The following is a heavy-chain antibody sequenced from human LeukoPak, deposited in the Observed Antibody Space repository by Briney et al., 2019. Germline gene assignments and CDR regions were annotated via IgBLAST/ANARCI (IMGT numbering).Heavy chain of an antibody. Sequence: ASVKVSCKASGYIFTSYFMHWVRQAPGQGLEWMGWISAYNGNTNYAQKLQGRVTMTTDTSTSTAYMELRSLRSDDTAVYYCARDGYYDILTGYFQHWGQGTLVTVSS. J-gene: IGHJ1*01. CDR3: ARDGYYDILTGYFQH. CDR1: GYIFTSYF. V-gene: IGHV1-18*04. CDR2: ISAYNGNT. D-gene: IGHD3-9*01.